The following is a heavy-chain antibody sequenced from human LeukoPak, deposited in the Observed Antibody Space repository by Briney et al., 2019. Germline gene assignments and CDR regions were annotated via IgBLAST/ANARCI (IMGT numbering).Heavy chain of an antibody. D-gene: IGHD3-3*01. V-gene: IGHV4-59*01. CDR2: IYYSGST. CDR1: GGSISSYY. J-gene: IGHJ6*02. Sequence: SETLSLTCTVSGGSISSYYWSWIRQPPGKGLEWIGYIYYSGSTNYNPSLRSRVTISVDTFKNQFSLKLSSVTAADTAVYYCARVQITIFGSYYYYYGMDVWGQGTTVTVSS. CDR3: ARVQITIFGSYYYYYGMDV.